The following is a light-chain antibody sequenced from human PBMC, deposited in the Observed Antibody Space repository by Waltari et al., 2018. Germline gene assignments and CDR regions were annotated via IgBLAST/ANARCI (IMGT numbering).Light chain of an antibody. J-gene: IGKJ5*01. CDR1: QSVSSK. CDR3: QQYYNWPPVT. V-gene: IGKV3-15*01. Sequence: EIVMTQSPATLSVSPGERATLSCRASQSVSSKLTWYQQKPGQAPRLLIYGASTRATGIPARFSGSGSGTDFTLTISSLQSEDFAVYYCQQYYNWPPVTFGQGKRLEIK. CDR2: GAS.